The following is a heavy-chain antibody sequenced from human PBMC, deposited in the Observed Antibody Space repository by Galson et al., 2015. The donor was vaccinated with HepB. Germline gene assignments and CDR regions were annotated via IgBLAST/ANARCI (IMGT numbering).Heavy chain of an antibody. CDR1: GYSFTGYY. Sequence: SVKVSCKASGYSFTGYYMHWVRQAPGQGLEWMGWINPNSGGTNYAQKFQGRVTMTRDTSISTAYMELSRLKSDDTAVYYCAREGEGPIVGISGVENWGQGTLVTVSS. CDR2: INPNSGGT. J-gene: IGHJ4*02. D-gene: IGHD1-26*01. CDR3: AREGEGPIVGISGVEN. V-gene: IGHV1-2*02.